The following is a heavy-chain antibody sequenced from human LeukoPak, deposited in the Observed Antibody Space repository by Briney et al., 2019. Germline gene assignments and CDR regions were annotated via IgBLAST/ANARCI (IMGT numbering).Heavy chain of an antibody. CDR3: ARDSGYDRYYFDY. J-gene: IGHJ4*02. D-gene: IGHD5-12*01. Sequence: ASLKVSCKASGYTFTIYGISCVRHAPGQGLEWRGWISAYNGNTNYAQKLQGRVTMTTDTSTSTAYMELRSLRSDDTAVYYCARDSGYDRYYFDYWGQGTLVTVSS. V-gene: IGHV1-18*01. CDR1: GYTFTIYG. CDR2: ISAYNGNT.